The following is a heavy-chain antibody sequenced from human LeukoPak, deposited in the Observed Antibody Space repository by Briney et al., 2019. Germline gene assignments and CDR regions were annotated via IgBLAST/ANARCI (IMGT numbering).Heavy chain of an antibody. CDR3: ARAPGAGTYLDY. V-gene: IGHV1-2*02. J-gene: IGHJ4*02. CDR1: GYTFTSYY. CDR2: ISPNSGET. D-gene: IGHD1-26*01. Sequence: ASVKVSCEASGYTFTSYYLHWVRQAPGQGLEWMGWISPNSGETNSAQKFQGRVTMIRDTSISTAYMELSSLTSDDTAVYYCARAPGAGTYLDYWGQGTLVTVSS.